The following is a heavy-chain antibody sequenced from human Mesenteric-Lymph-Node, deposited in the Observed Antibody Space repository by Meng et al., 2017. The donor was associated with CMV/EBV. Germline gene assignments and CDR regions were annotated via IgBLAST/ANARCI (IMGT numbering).Heavy chain of an antibody. CDR3: RYSSGWYTDH. J-gene: IGHJ1*01. V-gene: IGHV3-7*01. CDR2: INEDGSRE. Sequence: GESLKISCAGSGLTFSSYWVNWVRRAPGKGLEWVANINEDGSREYYVDSVKGRFAISRDNAKNSMYLQMNSLRVEDTAVYYCRYSSGWYTDHWGQGTLVTVSS. D-gene: IGHD6-19*01. CDR1: GLTFSSYW.